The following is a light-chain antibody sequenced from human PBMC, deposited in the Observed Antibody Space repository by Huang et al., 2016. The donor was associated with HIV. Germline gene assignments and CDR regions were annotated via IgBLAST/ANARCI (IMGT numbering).Light chain of an antibody. V-gene: IGKV3-20*01. CDR2: GAS. CDR1: QSISSSY. Sequence: IALTQSPGTLSLSPGERATLSCRASQSISSSYLAWYQQKPGHAPRLLIYGASTRATVIPDRFSGSGSGTDFSLTISRLEPEDFAVYSCQQYGSSPVTFGPGTKLEIK. J-gene: IGKJ2*01. CDR3: QQYGSSPVT.